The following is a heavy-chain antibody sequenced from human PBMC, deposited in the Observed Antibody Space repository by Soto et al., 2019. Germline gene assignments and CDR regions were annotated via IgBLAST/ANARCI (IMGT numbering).Heavy chain of an antibody. V-gene: IGHV1-46*01. CDR1: GYTFTSYY. J-gene: IGHJ4*02. D-gene: IGHD3-22*01. Sequence: ASVKVSCKASGYTFTSYYMHWVRQAPGQGLEWMGIINPSGGSTSYAQKFQGRVTMTRDTSTSTVYMELSSLRSEDTAVYYCARDLPNYYDSSGYYFGIWGRLGQFDYWGQGTLVTVSS. CDR3: ARDLPNYYDSSGYYFGIWGRLGQFDY. CDR2: INPSGGST.